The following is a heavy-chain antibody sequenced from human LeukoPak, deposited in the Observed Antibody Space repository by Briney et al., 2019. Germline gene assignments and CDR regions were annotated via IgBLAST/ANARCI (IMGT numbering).Heavy chain of an antibody. V-gene: IGHV3-48*01. J-gene: IGHJ4*02. Sequence: GGSLRLSCAASGFTMSHYGVSWVRQAPGKGLEWISGIRSAVETTHYVDSVKGRFTISRDNAKNSLYLQMNSLRADDTAVYFCARGGTGDYGTAHNWGQGTLVTVSS. CDR3: ARGGTGDYGTAHN. D-gene: IGHD4-17*01. CDR1: GFTMSHYG. CDR2: IRSAVETT.